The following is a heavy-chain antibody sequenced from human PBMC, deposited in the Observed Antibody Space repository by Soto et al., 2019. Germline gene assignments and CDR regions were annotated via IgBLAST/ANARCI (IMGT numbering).Heavy chain of an antibody. CDR3: ARHVRDGNNSYREIDY. CDR1: GGSISSYY. J-gene: IGHJ4*02. D-gene: IGHD1-1*01. Sequence: SETLSLTCTVSGGSISSYYWSWIRQPPGKGLEWIGNIYYSGSTNYNPSLKSRVTISVDTSKNQFSLKLSSVTAADTAVYYCARHVRDGNNSYREIDYWGQGTLVTVSS. CDR2: IYYSGST. V-gene: IGHV4-59*08.